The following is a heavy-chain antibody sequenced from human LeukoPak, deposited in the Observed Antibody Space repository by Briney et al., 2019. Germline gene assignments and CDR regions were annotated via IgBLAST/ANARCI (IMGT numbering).Heavy chain of an antibody. Sequence: PGGSLRLSCAASGVTFASYAMTWVRQAPGKGLGGGSSISAVGSTYYADSVKGRFTISRDNSRDTFFLEMNSLRAEDTALYYCVACSSASCYGDRFDPWGQGTLVTVSS. D-gene: IGHD2-2*01. J-gene: IGHJ5*02. CDR3: VACSSASCYGDRFDP. V-gene: IGHV3-23*01. CDR1: GVTFASYA. CDR2: ISAVGST.